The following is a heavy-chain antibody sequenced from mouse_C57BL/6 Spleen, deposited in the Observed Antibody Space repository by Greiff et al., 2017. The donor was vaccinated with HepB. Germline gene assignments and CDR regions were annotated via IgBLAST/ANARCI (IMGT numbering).Heavy chain of an antibody. J-gene: IGHJ1*03. D-gene: IGHD1-1*01. CDR2: INPNNGGT. CDR1: GYTFTDYN. Sequence: EVQLQQSGPELVKPGASVKIPCKASGYTFTDYNMDWVKQSHGKSLEWIGDINPNNGGTIYNQKFKGKATLTVDKASSTAYMELRSLTSEDTAVYYCASRRGITTADWYFDVWGTGTTVTVSS. V-gene: IGHV1-18*01. CDR3: ASRRGITTADWYFDV.